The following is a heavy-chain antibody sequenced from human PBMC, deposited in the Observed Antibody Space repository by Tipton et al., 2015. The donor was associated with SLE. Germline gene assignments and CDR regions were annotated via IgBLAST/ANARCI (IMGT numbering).Heavy chain of an antibody. V-gene: IGHV4-39*07. D-gene: IGHD3-22*01. CDR1: GGSISSSSYY. CDR2: IYYSGST. J-gene: IGHJ3*02. Sequence: TLSLTCTVSGGSISSSSYYWGWIRQPPGKGLEWIGSIYYSGSTYYNPSLKSRVTISVDTSKNQFSLKLSSVTAADTAVYYCARGGTDYDDRGAFDIWGQVATVSVSS. CDR3: ARGGTDYDDRGAFDI.